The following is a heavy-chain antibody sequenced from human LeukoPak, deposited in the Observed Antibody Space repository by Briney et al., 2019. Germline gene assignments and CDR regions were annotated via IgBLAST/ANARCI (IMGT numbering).Heavy chain of an antibody. J-gene: IGHJ5*02. D-gene: IGHD4-17*01. Sequence: SETLSLTCTVSGGSISTYKWSWIRQPAGKGLEWIGRVFTSGSTNYNPSLKSRVTMSLDTPKNQFSLELSSVTAADTAVYYCARGENYFDPWGQGTLVTVSS. CDR1: GGSISTYK. V-gene: IGHV4-4*07. CDR2: VFTSGST. CDR3: ARGENYFDP.